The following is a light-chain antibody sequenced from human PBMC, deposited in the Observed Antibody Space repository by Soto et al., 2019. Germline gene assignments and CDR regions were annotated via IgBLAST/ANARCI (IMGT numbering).Light chain of an antibody. CDR2: EVS. J-gene: IGLJ2*01. V-gene: IGLV2-14*01. CDR3: NSYRSTDTVV. CDR1: SSDVGGYNH. Sequence: HSALTQPASVSGSPGQSITISCTGTSSDVGGYNHVSWYQQHPGKAPKLIIYEVSYRPSGVSNRFSGSKSGNTASLTISGLQAEDEADYYCNSYRSTDTVVFGGGTTVTVL.